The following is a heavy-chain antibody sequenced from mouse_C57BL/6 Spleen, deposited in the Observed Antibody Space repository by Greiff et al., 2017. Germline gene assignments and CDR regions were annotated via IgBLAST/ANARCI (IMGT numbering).Heavy chain of an antibody. CDR2: ISSGSSAI. J-gene: IGHJ2*01. V-gene: IGHV5-17*01. D-gene: IGHD4-1*01. CDR1: GFTFSDYG. CDR3: ARPGTGYYFDY. Sequence: DVQLQESGGGLVKPGGSLKLSCAASGFTFSDYGMHWVRQAPEKGLEWVAYISSGSSAIYYADKVKGRCTISRDNAKNTLFLQMTSLRSEDTAMYYCARPGTGYYFDYWRQGTTLTVSS.